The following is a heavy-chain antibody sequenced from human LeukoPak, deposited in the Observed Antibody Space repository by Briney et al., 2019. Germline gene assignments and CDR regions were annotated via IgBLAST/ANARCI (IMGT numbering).Heavy chain of an antibody. V-gene: IGHV3-66*01. CDR2: IYSGGST. Sequence: PGGSLILSCAASGFTVSSNYMSWVRQAPGKGLEWVSVIYSGGSTYYADSVKGRFTISRDNSKNTLYLQMNSLRAEDTAVYYCARDLGATVTTRDYYGMDVWGQGTTVTVSS. CDR1: GFTVSSNY. CDR3: ARDLGATVTTRDYYGMDV. J-gene: IGHJ6*02. D-gene: IGHD4-17*01.